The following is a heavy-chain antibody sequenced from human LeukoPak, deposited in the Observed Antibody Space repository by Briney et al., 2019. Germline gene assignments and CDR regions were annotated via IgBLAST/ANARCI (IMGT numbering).Heavy chain of an antibody. CDR2: IIPILGIA. CDR1: GGTFSSYA. J-gene: IGHJ4*02. Sequence: ASVKVSCKASGGTFSSYAISWVRQAPGQGLEWMGRIIPILGIANYAQKFQGRVTITADKSTSTAYMELRSLRSDDTAVYYCARTGPVGRYWGQGTLVTVSS. V-gene: IGHV1-69*04. D-gene: IGHD3-10*01. CDR3: ARTGPVGRY.